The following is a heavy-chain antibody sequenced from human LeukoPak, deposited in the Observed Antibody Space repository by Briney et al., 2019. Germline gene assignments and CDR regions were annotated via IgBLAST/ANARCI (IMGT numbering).Heavy chain of an antibody. CDR3: ARDSSGYSNDAFDI. CDR1: GYTFTSYG. CDR2: ISAYNGNT. V-gene: IGHV1-18*01. J-gene: IGHJ3*02. Sequence: SVKVSCKASGYTFTSYGISWVRQAPGQGLEWMGWISAYNGNTNYAQKLQGRVAMTTDTSTSTAYMELRSLRSDDTAVYYCARDSSGYSNDAFDIWGQGTMVTVSS. D-gene: IGHD3-22*01.